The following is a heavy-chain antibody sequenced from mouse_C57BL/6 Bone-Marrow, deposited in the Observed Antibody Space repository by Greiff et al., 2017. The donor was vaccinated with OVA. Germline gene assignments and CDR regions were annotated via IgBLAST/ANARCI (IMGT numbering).Heavy chain of an antibody. CDR1: GYTFTSYG. V-gene: IGHV1-81*01. CDR2: IFPRSGNT. J-gene: IGHJ1*03. D-gene: IGHD1-1*01. Sequence: QVQLQQSGAELARPGASVKLSCKASGYTFTSYGISWVKQRTGEGLEWIGEIFPRSGNTYYNEKFKGKATLTAEKSFSTAYIELRSLTTEDSAVYFCANAIITAVVAEGWYFDVWGTETTVTVSS. CDR3: ANAIITAVVAEGWYFDV.